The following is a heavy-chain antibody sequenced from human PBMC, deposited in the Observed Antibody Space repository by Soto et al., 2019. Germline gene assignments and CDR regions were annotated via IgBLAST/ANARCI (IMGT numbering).Heavy chain of an antibody. CDR3: ARTLPNRQLFDS. Sequence: SETLSLTCTVSGGPIWGWIRQSPDKGLEWIGYIYNSGRYNYNPSLESRLTISIDTSKNQFSLRLASVTAADTAVYYCARTLPNRQLFDSWSQGTLVTVSS. CDR2: IYNSGRY. CDR1: GGPI. V-gene: IGHV4-59*01. J-gene: IGHJ4*02. D-gene: IGHD1-1*01.